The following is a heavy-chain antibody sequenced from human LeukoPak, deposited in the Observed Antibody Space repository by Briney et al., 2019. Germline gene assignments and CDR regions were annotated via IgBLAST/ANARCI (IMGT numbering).Heavy chain of an antibody. CDR1: GGSISSSSYY. J-gene: IGHJ4*02. CDR2: IYYSGST. Sequence: SETLSLTCTVSGGSISSSSYYWGWIRQPPGKGLEWIGSIYYSGSTYYNPSLKSRVTISVDTSKNQFSLKLSSVTAADTAVYYCARDRHIVVVTAIDYWGQGTLVTVSS. CDR3: ARDRHIVVVTAIDY. D-gene: IGHD2-21*02. V-gene: IGHV4-39*07.